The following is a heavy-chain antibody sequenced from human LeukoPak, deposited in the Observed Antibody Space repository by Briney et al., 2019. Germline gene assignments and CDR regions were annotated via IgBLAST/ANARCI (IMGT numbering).Heavy chain of an antibody. CDR1: GFTFNTYW. CDR3: ARDQPVAAGSSGYYPVYFYGLDL. V-gene: IGHV3-7*05. CDR2: IMEDGSEK. D-gene: IGHD3-22*01. Sequence: GGSLRLSCAASGFTFNTYWMTWVRQAPGKGLEWVANIMEDGSEKYYVDSVKGRFTISRDNAKKSLYPQMNSLRAEDTAVYYCARDQPVAAGSSGYYPVYFYGLDLWGQGTTVTVSS. J-gene: IGHJ6*02.